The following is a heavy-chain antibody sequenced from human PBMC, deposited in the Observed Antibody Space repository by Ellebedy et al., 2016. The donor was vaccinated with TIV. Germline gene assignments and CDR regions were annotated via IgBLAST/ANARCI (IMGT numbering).Heavy chain of an antibody. D-gene: IGHD2-2*01. CDR2: IKQDGSEK. V-gene: IGHV3-7*04. CDR1: GFTFSSYW. Sequence: GGSLRLXXAASGFTFSSYWMSWVRQAPGKGLEWVANIKQDGSEKYYVDSVKGRFTISRDNAKNSLYLQMNSLRAEDTAVYYCARDHCSSTSCYSAGGMDVWGQGTTVTVSS. CDR3: ARDHCSSTSCYSAGGMDV. J-gene: IGHJ6*02.